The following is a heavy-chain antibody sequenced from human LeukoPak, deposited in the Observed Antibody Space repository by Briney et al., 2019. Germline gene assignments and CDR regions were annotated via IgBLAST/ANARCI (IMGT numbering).Heavy chain of an antibody. D-gene: IGHD6-19*01. J-gene: IGHJ4*02. V-gene: IGHV4-34*01. CDR3: ARGDSSDWQYFFDY. CDR2: INHSGST. CDR1: GGSFSGYY. Sequence: SETLSLTCAVYGGSFSGYYWSWIRQPPGKGLEWIGEINHSGSTNYNPSLKSRVTISVDTSKNQFSLKLSSVTAADTAVYYCARGDSSDWQYFFDYWGQGTLVTVSS.